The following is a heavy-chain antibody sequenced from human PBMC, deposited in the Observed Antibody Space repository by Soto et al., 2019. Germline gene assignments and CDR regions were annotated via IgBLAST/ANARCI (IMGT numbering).Heavy chain of an antibody. CDR2: ISGSGGAT. J-gene: IGHJ3*02. CDR1: GFTFSSYA. CDR3: SRDRYCSGGSCYSEWAFDI. V-gene: IGHV3-23*01. Sequence: EVQLLESGGGLVQPGGSLRLSCAASGFTFSSYAMSWVRQAPGKGLEWVSGISGSGGATYYADSVKGRFTISRDNSKNTLYLQMNSLRAGDTAVYYCSRDRYCSGGSCYSEWAFDIWGQGTMVTVSS. D-gene: IGHD2-15*01.